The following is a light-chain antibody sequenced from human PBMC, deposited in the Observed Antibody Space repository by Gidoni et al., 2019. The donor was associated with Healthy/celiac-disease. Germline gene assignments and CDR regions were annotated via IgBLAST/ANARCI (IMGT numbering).Light chain of an antibody. Sequence: EVVLTQSPATLSLSPGERATLSCRASQSVRSFLAWYQQKPGQAPRLLIYDASNRATGIPARFSGSGSGTDFTITISSLEPEDFALYYCQQRTNRITFGQGTRLEIK. V-gene: IGKV3-11*01. J-gene: IGKJ5*01. CDR3: QQRTNRIT. CDR1: QSVRSF. CDR2: DAS.